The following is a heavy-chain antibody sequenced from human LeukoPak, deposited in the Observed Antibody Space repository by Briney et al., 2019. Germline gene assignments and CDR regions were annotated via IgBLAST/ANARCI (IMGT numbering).Heavy chain of an antibody. Sequence: PGGSLRLSCAASGFTVSSNYMSWVRQAPGKGLEWVSVIYSGGSTYYADSVKGRFTISRDNSKNTLYLQMNSLRAEDTAVYYCAREAYYYDSSGYYDGPRGGYYYYGMDVWDQGTTVTVSS. CDR1: GFTVSSNY. D-gene: IGHD3-22*01. V-gene: IGHV3-53*01. CDR3: AREAYYYDSSGYYDGPRGGYYYYGMDV. J-gene: IGHJ6*02. CDR2: IYSGGST.